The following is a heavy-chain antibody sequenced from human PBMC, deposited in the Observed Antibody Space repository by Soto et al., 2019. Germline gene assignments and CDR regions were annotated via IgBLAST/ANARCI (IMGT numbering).Heavy chain of an antibody. V-gene: IGHV5-51*01. CDR2: IYAGDSDT. CDR1: VSSFNSYC. Sequence: ESLKISCTGPVSSFNSYCIGSVRQMRGKGLERMGIIYAGDSDTRYSPSFQGQVTISADKSISTAYLQWSSLKASDTAMYYCARSGDVDTAMVPVWYFDYWGQGTLVTVSS. CDR3: ARSGDVDTAMVPVWYFDY. J-gene: IGHJ4*02. D-gene: IGHD5-18*01.